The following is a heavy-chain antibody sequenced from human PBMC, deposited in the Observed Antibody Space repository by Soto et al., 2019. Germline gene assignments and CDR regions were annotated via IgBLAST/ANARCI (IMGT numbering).Heavy chain of an antibody. J-gene: IGHJ5*02. Sequence: PGGSLRLSCEASGFNISHYAMHWVRQAPGKGLEWRAIIYLEGSNKYSAKAVKDRFTISRDNSKSTPYVQIHNLRPEDTAVYYFAEDGATPGAARLPESWAQSTPVTVPS. V-gene: IGHV3-33*03. CDR2: IYLEGSNK. CDR3: AEDGATPGAARLPES. D-gene: IGHD2-21*01. CDR1: GFNISHYA.